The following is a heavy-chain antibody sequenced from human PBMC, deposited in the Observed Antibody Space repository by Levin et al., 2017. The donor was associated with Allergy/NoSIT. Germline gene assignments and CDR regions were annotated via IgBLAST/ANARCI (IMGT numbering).Heavy chain of an antibody. CDR1: GFTFSSYA. D-gene: IGHD5-24*01. J-gene: IGHJ4*02. Sequence: GGSLRLSCAASGFTFSSYAMHWVRQAPGKGLEWVAVISYDGSNKYYAASVKGRFTISRDNSKNTLYLQMNSLRAEHTAVYYCASSLLGWLFEYFDYWGQGTLVTVSS. CDR2: ISYDGSNK. V-gene: IGHV3-30*04. CDR3: ASSLLGWLFEYFDY.